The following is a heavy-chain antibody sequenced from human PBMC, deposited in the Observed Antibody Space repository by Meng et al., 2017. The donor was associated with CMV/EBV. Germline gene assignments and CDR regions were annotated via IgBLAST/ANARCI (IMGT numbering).Heavy chain of an antibody. J-gene: IGHJ5*02. V-gene: IGHV3-9*01. CDR3: AKAAARSWFDP. Sequence: SLKISCAASGFTFDDYAMHWVRQAPGKGLEWVSGISWNSGSIGYADSVKGRFTISRDNAKNSLYLQMNSLRAEDTALYYCAKAAARSWFDPWGQGTLATVSS. CDR2: ISWNSGSI. D-gene: IGHD6-6*01. CDR1: GFTFDDYA.